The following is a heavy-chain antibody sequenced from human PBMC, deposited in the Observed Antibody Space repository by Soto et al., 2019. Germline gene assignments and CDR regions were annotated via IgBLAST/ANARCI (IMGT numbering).Heavy chain of an antibody. CDR1: GFTFSSYA. V-gene: IGHV3-30-3*01. CDR3: ASAGVSVNNWFDP. CDR2: ISYDGSNK. J-gene: IGHJ5*02. D-gene: IGHD3-3*01. Sequence: GGSLRLSCAASGFTFSSYAMHWVRQAPGKGLEWVAVISYDGSNKYYADSVKGRFTISRDNSKNTLYLQMNSLRAEDTAVYYCASAGVSVNNWFDPWGQGTLVTVSS.